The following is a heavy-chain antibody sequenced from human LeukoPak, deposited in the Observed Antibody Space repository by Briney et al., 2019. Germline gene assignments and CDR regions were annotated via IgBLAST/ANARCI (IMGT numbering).Heavy chain of an antibody. Sequence: PGGSLRLSCVASGFTFNKYSMNWVRQAPGKGLQWLSYISGTSRTIYYADSVKGRFAISRDNARNSLYLQMSSLRVEDTAVYYCAKAPVTTCSGAYCYPFDYWGQGTLVTVSS. CDR1: GFTFNKYS. CDR2: ISGTSRTI. D-gene: IGHD2-15*01. J-gene: IGHJ4*02. CDR3: AKAPVTTCSGAYCYPFDY. V-gene: IGHV3-48*01.